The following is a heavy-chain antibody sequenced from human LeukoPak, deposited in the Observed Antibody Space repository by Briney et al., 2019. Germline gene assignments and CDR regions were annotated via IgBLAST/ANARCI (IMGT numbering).Heavy chain of an antibody. J-gene: IGHJ4*02. V-gene: IGHV3-23*01. Sequence: GGSLRLSCAASGFTFSSYAMSWVRQAPGKGLEWVSAISGSGGSTYYADSVKGRFTISRDNAKNSLYLQMNSLRAEDTALYYCAKDRTNYYYDSSGYYYIAYWGQGTLVTVSS. CDR3: AKDRTNYYYDSSGYYYIAY. CDR2: ISGSGGST. D-gene: IGHD3-22*01. CDR1: GFTFSSYA.